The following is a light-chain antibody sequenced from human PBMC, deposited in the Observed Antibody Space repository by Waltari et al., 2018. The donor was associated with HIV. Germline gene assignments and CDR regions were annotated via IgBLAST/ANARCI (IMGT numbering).Light chain of an antibody. CDR3: HQYGSATYT. Sequence: EIVLTQSPATLSLSPGDRATLSCRASQSVSSGFLAWYQQKRGQAPRLLIYGASTRAKGIPDRFSGGGSGTDFTLTISSLDPEDLAVYYCHQYGSATYTFGQGTKLDIK. CDR2: GAS. V-gene: IGKV3-20*01. CDR1: QSVSSGF. J-gene: IGKJ2*01.